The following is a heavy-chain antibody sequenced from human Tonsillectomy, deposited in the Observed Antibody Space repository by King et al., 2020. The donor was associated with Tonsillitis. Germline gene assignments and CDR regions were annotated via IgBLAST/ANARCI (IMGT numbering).Heavy chain of an antibody. V-gene: IGHV1-69*12. CDR2: IIPMFGRP. Sequence: QLVQSGAEVKKPGSSVKVSCKASGGSFSTYGVTWVRQAPGQGLEWLGGIIPMFGRPKYGQKFQGRLTITADESTSTVYMDLSSLRSDDTAVYYRARGHGNSNYDILTGYQPWGQGTLVTVSS. CDR1: GGSFSTYG. J-gene: IGHJ5*02. D-gene: IGHD3-9*01. CDR3: ARGHGNSNYDILTGYQP.